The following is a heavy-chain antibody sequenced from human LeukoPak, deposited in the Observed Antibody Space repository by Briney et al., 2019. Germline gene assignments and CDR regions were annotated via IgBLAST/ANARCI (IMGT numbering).Heavy chain of an antibody. CDR1: GGSISSSSYY. CDR3: AKSSGISAAGYSYYYMDV. CDR2: IYYSGST. V-gene: IGHV4-39*07. J-gene: IGHJ6*03. Sequence: SETLSLTCTVSGGSISSSSYYWGWIRQPPGKGLEWIGSIYYSGSTYYNPSLKSRVTISVDTSKNQFSLKLSSVTAADTAVYYCAKSSGISAAGYSYYYMDVWGKGTTVTISS. D-gene: IGHD6-13*01.